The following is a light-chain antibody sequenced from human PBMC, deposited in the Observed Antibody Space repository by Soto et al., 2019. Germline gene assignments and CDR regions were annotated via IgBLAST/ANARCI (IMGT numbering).Light chain of an antibody. V-gene: IGKV3-15*01. Sequence: EVVMTQSPATLSVSPGERVTLSCRASQSVRSNLAWYQQKPGQSPRLLIYGASTRATGIPARFSGSGSGTDFTLTISTLGPEDFAVYYCQQRSNWPPTFGQGTKVDIK. CDR3: QQRSNWPPT. CDR1: QSVRSN. J-gene: IGKJ1*01. CDR2: GAS.